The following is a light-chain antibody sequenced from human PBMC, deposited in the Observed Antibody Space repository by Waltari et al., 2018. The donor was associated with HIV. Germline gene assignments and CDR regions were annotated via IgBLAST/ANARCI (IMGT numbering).Light chain of an antibody. CDR1: QSVLYSFTNRNY. Sequence: DIVMTQSPDSLAVSLGERATINCKSSQSVLYSFTNRNYLGWYQHKPGQPPKLLIHWASTRESGVPDRFSGSVSGTDFNLTINSLQAEDVAVYYCQQYYSIPRTFGQGTKLEIK. CDR3: QQYYSIPRT. CDR2: WAS. V-gene: IGKV4-1*01. J-gene: IGKJ2*02.